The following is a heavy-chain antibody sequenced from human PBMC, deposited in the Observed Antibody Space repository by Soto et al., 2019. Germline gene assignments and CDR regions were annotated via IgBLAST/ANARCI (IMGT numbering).Heavy chain of an antibody. J-gene: IGHJ4*02. Sequence: ASVKVSCKASGYTFTGYYRQWVRQAPGQGLEWMGWINPNSGGTNYAQKFQGWVTMTRGTSISTAYMELSRLRSDDTAVYYCAREDLIAAAGIDYWGQGTLVTVSS. CDR2: INPNSGGT. CDR1: GYTFTGYY. CDR3: AREDLIAAAGIDY. V-gene: IGHV1-2*04. D-gene: IGHD6-13*01.